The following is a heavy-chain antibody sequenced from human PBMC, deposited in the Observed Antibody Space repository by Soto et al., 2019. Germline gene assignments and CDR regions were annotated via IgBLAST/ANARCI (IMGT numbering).Heavy chain of an antibody. V-gene: IGHV3-11*01. Sequence: LRLSCAASGFTFSDYYMSWIRQARGKGLEWVSYISSSGSTIYYADSVKGRFTISRDNAKNSLYLQMNSLRAEDTAVYYCARLPYYDFWSGYYTLDYWGQGTLVTVSS. D-gene: IGHD3-3*01. CDR3: ARLPYYDFWSGYYTLDY. CDR1: GFTFSDYY. CDR2: ISSSGSTI. J-gene: IGHJ4*02.